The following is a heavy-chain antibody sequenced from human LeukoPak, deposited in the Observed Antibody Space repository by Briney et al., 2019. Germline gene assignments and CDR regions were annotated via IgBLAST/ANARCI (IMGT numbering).Heavy chain of an antibody. Sequence: SETLSLTCTVSGGSISSGDYYWSWIRQPPGTGLEWIGYIYYSGSTYYNPSLKSRVTISVDTSKNQFSLKLSSVTAADTAVYYCSTTEYCSGGSCYSFGAFDIWGQGTMVTVSS. D-gene: IGHD2-15*01. CDR1: GGSISSGDYY. CDR2: IYYSGST. J-gene: IGHJ3*02. V-gene: IGHV4-30-4*01. CDR3: STTEYCSGGSCYSFGAFDI.